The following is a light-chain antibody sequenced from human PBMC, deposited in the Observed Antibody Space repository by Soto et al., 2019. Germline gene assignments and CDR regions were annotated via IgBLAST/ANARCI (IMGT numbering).Light chain of an antibody. CDR3: LLSDNGVRK. V-gene: IGLV7-46*01. J-gene: IGLJ3*02. CDR1: TGAVTGGHY. Sequence: QAVVTQEPSLTVSPGGTVTLTCGSSTGAVTGGHYPYWFQQKPGQAPRTLIYETSNKDSWTPARFSGSLLGGKAALTLSGAQTEDEADYYWLLSDNGVRKFGGGTKLTVL. CDR2: ETS.